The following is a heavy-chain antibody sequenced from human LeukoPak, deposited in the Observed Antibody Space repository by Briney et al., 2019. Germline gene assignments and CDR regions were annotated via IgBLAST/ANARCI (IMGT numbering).Heavy chain of an antibody. J-gene: IGHJ4*02. CDR2: IYTTGTT. D-gene: IGHD3-10*01. CDR1: GGSINRYY. V-gene: IGHV4-4*07. Sequence: SETLSLTCTVSGGSINRYYWGWVRQPAGKGLEGIGRIYTTGTTNYTPSLKSRLTMSLETYKNQFSLKLRSVTAADTAVYYCGRQGSTASYYFVDYWSQGTLVTVSS. CDR3: GRQGSTASYYFVDY.